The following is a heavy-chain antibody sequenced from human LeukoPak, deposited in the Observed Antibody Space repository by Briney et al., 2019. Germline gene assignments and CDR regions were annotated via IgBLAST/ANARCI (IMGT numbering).Heavy chain of an antibody. CDR2: IGNDGNNK. D-gene: IGHD3-10*01. Sequence: PGGSLRLSCAASGFTFSSYGMHWVRQAPGKGLEWVAFIGNDGNNKYYIDSVKGRFTISRDNSKNTLYLQMNSLRAEDTAVYYCARERFGESNEIWGQGTLVTVSS. J-gene: IGHJ4*02. CDR1: GFTFSSYG. V-gene: IGHV3-30*02. CDR3: ARERFGESNEI.